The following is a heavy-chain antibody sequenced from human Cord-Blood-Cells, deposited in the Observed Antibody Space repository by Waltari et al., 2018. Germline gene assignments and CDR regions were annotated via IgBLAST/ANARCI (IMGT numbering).Heavy chain of an antibody. J-gene: IGHJ3*02. CDR3: ARDILTGYYISRNAFDI. V-gene: IGHV1-2*02. CDR2: INPNSGGT. Sequence: QVQLVQSGAEVKKPGASVKVSCKASGYTFTGYYMPWVRQAPGQGLEWMGWINPNSGGTNDAQKFQGRVTMTRDTSISTAYMELSRLRSDDTAVYYCARDILTGYYISRNAFDIWGQGTMVTVSS. D-gene: IGHD3-9*01. CDR1: GYTFTGYY.